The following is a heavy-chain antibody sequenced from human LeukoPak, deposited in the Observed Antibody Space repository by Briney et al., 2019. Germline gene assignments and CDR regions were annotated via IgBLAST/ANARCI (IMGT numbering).Heavy chain of an antibody. J-gene: IGHJ3*01. CDR2: MKGDGSEI. Sequence: GGSLRLSCAASGFIFSTYWMMWARQAPGKGLEWMANMKGDGSEIHYVDSVKGRFTISRDNARNSLFLQMNGLRPEDTAVYYCARPAYTAAYDLWGQGTMVTVSS. D-gene: IGHD3-16*01. V-gene: IGHV3-7*01. CDR1: GFIFSTYW. CDR3: ARPAYTAAYDL.